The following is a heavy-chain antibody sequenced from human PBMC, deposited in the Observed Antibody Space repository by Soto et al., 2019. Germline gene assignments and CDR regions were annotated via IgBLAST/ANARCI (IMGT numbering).Heavy chain of an antibody. J-gene: IGHJ6*02. D-gene: IGHD3-10*01. CDR2: IIPIFGTA. CDR1: GGTFSSYA. V-gene: IGHV1-69*13. Sequence: ASVKVSCKASGGTFSSYAISWVRQAPGQGLEWMGGIIPIFGTANYAQKFQGRVTITADESTSTAYMELSSLRSEDTAVYYCASKDGSGSYPNYYYYGMDVWGQGTTVTVSS. CDR3: ASKDGSGSYPNYYYYGMDV.